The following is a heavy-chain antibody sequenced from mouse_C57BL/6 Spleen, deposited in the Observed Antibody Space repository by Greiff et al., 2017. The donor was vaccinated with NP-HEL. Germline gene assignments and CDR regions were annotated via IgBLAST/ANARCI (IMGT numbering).Heavy chain of an antibody. CDR2: IRNKANNHAT. V-gene: IGHV6-6*01. CDR1: GFTFSDAW. J-gene: IGHJ1*03. Sequence: EVKVEESGGGLVQPGGSMKLSCAASGFTFSDAWMDWVRQSPEKGLEWVAEIRNKANNHATYYAESVKGRFTISRDDSKSSVYLQMNSLRAEDTGIYYCTTGITTAYWYFDVWGTGTTVTVSS. CDR3: TTGITTAYWYFDV. D-gene: IGHD1-2*01.